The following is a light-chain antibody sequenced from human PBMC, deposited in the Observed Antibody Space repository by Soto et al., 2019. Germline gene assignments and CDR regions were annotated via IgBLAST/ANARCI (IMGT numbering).Light chain of an antibody. CDR3: QQVKSYPRP. Sequence: DIQLTQAPSFLSASVGHRVTITCRARQAIGTSLAWYQQKPWKAPKLLISAASTFESGAPSRFRGSGFETEFSLPISGLQPEDLATYYCQQVKSYPRPFGQGTKLDIK. CDR1: QAIGTS. CDR2: AAS. J-gene: IGKJ2*01. V-gene: IGKV1-9*01.